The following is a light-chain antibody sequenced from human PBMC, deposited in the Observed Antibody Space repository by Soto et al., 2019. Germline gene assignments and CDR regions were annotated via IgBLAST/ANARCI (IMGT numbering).Light chain of an antibody. CDR1: SSDVGGYNY. CDR2: EVS. V-gene: IGLV2-8*01. Sequence: QSALTQPPSASGSPGQSVTISCTGTSSDVGGYNYVSWYQQHPGKAPKLMISEVSKRPSGVPDRFSGSKSGNTASLTVSGLQSEDEADYYCSSFAGNNNLVFGGGTKRTV. J-gene: IGLJ2*01. CDR3: SSFAGNNNLV.